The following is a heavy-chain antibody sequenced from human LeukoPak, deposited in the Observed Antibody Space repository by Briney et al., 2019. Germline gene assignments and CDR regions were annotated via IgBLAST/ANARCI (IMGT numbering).Heavy chain of an antibody. Sequence: GESLKISCKGSGYTFTNNWIGWVRQMPGKGLEWMGIIYSGDSDTRYSPSFQGQVTISVDKSISTAYLHWSSLQASDTAMYYCARSGGRRGFSQKGTPNWFDPWGQGTLVTVSS. V-gene: IGHV5-51*03. CDR3: ARSGGRRGFSQKGTPNWFDP. CDR1: GYTFTNNW. CDR2: IYSGDSDT. J-gene: IGHJ5*02. D-gene: IGHD3-16*01.